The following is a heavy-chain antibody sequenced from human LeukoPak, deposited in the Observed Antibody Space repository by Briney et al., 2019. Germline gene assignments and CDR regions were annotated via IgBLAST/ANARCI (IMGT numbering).Heavy chain of an antibody. CDR3: ARDQGSMIVVRTTTWYFDL. CDR2: INQDGSEI. J-gene: IGHJ2*01. CDR1: GFTFSNYW. D-gene: IGHD3-22*01. Sequence: PGGSLRLSCAASGFTFSNYWMSWVRQAPGKGLEWLANINQDGSEIYYVDSVKGRFTISRDNGKNSLYLQMNSLRADDTAVYYCARDQGSMIVVRTTTWYFDLWGRGTLVTVSS. V-gene: IGHV3-7*01.